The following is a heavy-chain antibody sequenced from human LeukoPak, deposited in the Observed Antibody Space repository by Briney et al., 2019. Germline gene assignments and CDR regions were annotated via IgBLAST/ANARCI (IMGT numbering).Heavy chain of an antibody. CDR2: ISYDGSNK. D-gene: IGHD6-13*01. J-gene: IGHJ4*02. CDR3: AREMSSYEFWIAAAVYVGY. V-gene: IGHV3-30*03. CDR1: GFTFSSYG. Sequence: GGSLRLSCAASGFTFSSYGMHWVRQAPGKGLEWVAVISYDGSNKYYVGSVKGRFNISRDNSKNTLYLQMNSLRAEDTAVYYCAREMSSYEFWIAAAVYVGYWGQGTLVTVSS.